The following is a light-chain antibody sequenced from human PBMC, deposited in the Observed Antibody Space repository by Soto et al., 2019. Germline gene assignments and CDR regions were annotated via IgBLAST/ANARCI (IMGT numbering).Light chain of an antibody. Sequence: AIQMTQSPSTLSASVGDRVTITCRASQAIRNDLGWYQQKPGQAPKVLIYAASSLQSGVPSRFSGSGSGTDFTLTISSLQPEDFATYYCLQDYSYPRTFGQGTKVEI. CDR3: LQDYSYPRT. CDR2: AAS. CDR1: QAIRND. V-gene: IGKV1-6*01. J-gene: IGKJ1*01.